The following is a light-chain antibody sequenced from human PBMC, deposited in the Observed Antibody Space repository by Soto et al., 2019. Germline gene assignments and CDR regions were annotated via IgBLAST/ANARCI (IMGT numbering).Light chain of an antibody. CDR3: QPRSNWPPFT. J-gene: IGKJ2*01. CDR1: QSVSSY. CDR2: DAS. Sequence: EIVLTQSPATLSLSPGERATLSCRASQSVSSYLAWYQQKPGQAPRLLIYDASNRATGIPARFSGSGSGTDFTLTISRIEPEEFSVYYCQPRSNWPPFTFGQGTQLEIK. V-gene: IGKV3-11*01.